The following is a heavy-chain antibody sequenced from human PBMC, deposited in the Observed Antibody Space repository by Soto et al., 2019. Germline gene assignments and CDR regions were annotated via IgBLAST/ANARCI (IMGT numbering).Heavy chain of an antibody. V-gene: IGHV4-59*01. CDR1: GGSMNYYY. J-gene: IGHJ4*02. CDR2: IFYDGNT. Sequence: PSETLSLTCTVSGGSMNYYYWGWIRQPPGKGLQWIGNIFYDGNTHYNPSLKSRLTIAIDTPRSQFSLKLNSVTAADTAIYYCARAETPDYWGQGTLVTVSS. CDR3: ARAETPDY.